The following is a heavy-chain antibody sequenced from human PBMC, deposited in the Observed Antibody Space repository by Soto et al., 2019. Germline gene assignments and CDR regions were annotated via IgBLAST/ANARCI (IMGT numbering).Heavy chain of an antibody. J-gene: IGHJ4*02. CDR2: MNPNSGNT. Sequence: QVQLVQSGAEVKKPGASVKVSCKASGYTFTSYDINWVRQATGHGLEWVGWMNPNSGNTGYAQKFQGRVTMTRNSSISTAYMELSSLRSEDTAVYYCARGNYSGSGSYYGDYWGQGTLVSVSS. V-gene: IGHV1-8*01. D-gene: IGHD3-10*01. CDR3: ARGNYSGSGSYYGDY. CDR1: GYTFTSYD.